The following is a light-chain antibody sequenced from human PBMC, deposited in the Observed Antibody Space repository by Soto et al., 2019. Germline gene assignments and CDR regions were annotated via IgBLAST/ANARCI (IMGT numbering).Light chain of an antibody. V-gene: IGKV1-5*03. CDR2: KAS. J-gene: IGKJ1*01. CDR3: QHYNSHSEA. Sequence: DIQMTQSPSTLSGSVGDRVTITCRASQTISSWLAWYQQKPGKAPKLLIYKASTLKSGVPSRFSGSGSGTEFTLTIISLQPDDFATYYCQHYNSHSEAFGQGTKVELK. CDR1: QTISSW.